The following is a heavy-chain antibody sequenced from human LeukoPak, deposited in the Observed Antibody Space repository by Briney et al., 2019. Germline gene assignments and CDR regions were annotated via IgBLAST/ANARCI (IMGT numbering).Heavy chain of an antibody. V-gene: IGHV4-4*08. J-gene: IGHJ6*03. CDR3: ARGRGYNIWGGIKQGHTYYYYYMDV. CDR1: GGSISSYY. Sequence: PSETLSLTCTVSGGSISSYYWSWIRQPPGKGLEWIEHIHTSGSTNYNSSLKSRVTISVDTSKNQFSLKLSSVTAADTAVYYCARGRGYNIWGGIKQGHTYYYYYMDVWGKGTTVTVSS. D-gene: IGHD5-18*01. CDR2: IHTSGST.